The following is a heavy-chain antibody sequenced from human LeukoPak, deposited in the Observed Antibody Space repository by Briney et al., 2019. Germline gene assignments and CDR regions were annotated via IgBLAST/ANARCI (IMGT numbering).Heavy chain of an antibody. CDR3: ARPQGATAMVAFDI. Sequence: SETLSLTCAVSGYSISSGYYWGGSRQPPGKGLARIGRIYHSGSTFYNPSLKSRLTISADTSKRQFSLTLSSVTAADTAVYYCARPQGATAMVAFDIWGQGTMVTVSS. J-gene: IGHJ3*02. CDR2: IYHSGST. V-gene: IGHV4-38-2*01. D-gene: IGHD2-2*01. CDR1: GYSISSGYY.